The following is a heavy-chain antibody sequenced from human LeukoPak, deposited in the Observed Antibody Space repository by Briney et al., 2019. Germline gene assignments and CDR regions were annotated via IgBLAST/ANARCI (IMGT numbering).Heavy chain of an antibody. J-gene: IGHJ4*02. CDR2: IKQDGSEK. CDR3: ARDGRYCSGGSCYSGPYYFDY. D-gene: IGHD2-15*01. Sequence: GGSLRLSCAASGFTFSSYWMSWVRQAPGKGLEWVASIKQDGSEKYYVDSVKGRFTISRDNAKNSLYLQMNSLRAEDTAVYYCARDGRYCSGGSCYSGPYYFDYWGQGTLVTVSS. CDR1: GFTFSSYW. V-gene: IGHV3-7*01.